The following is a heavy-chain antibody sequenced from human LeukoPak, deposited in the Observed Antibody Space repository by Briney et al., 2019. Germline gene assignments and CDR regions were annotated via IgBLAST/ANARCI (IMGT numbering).Heavy chain of an antibody. CDR3: ARQGRAGGYTYGYFDY. D-gene: IGHD5-18*01. V-gene: IGHV5-51*01. Sequence: GESLKISCKGSGYSFTSYWIGWVRQMPGKGLEWMGIINPSDSDTRYSPSFQGQVTISADKSITTAYLQWSSLKASDTAMYYCARQGRAGGYTYGYFDYWGQGTLVTVSS. J-gene: IGHJ4*02. CDR1: GYSFTSYW. CDR2: INPSDSDT.